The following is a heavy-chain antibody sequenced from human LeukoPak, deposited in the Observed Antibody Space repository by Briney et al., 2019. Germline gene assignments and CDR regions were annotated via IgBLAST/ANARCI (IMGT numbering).Heavy chain of an antibody. CDR2: ISAYNGNT. Sequence: ASVKVSFKASGYTFTNYGINWVRQAPGQGLEWMGWISAYNGNTNYAQKLQGRVTMTTDTSTSTAYMELRSLRSDDTAVYYCARDQVDDGGLRYFAWLLTHCGQGTLVTVSS. CDR1: GYTFTNYG. J-gene: IGHJ4*02. D-gene: IGHD3-9*01. CDR3: ARDQVDDGGLRYFAWLLTH. V-gene: IGHV1-18*01.